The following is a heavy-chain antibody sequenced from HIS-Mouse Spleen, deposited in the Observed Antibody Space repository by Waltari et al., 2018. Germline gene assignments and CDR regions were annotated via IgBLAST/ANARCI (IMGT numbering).Heavy chain of an antibody. Sequence: QLQLQESGPGLVKPSETLSLTCTVSGGSISSSSYYWGWIRQPPGKGLEWIGSIYYSGSTYYNPSLKSRVTISVDTSKNQFSLKLSSVTAADTAVYYCARHAYSGYDYDAFDIWGQGTMVTVSS. J-gene: IGHJ3*02. CDR1: GGSISSSSYY. CDR2: IYYSGST. V-gene: IGHV4-39*01. CDR3: ARHAYSGYDYDAFDI. D-gene: IGHD5-12*01.